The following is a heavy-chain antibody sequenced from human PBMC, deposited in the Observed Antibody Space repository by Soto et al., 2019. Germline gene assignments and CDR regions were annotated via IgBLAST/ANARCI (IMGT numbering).Heavy chain of an antibody. CDR2: MNPNTGNT. CDR3: ARVMAEYNSGLGLAY. J-gene: IGHJ4*02. D-gene: IGHD6-25*01. Sequence: QVQLVQSGAEVKKTGASVKVSCKASGHTFSSHDINLVRQATGQGLEWMGWMNPNTGNTGYAQTFQGRVSMTSDTSINTAYMELSSLRSEDTADYYGARVMAEYNSGLGLAYCGQGTLVTVSS. V-gene: IGHV1-8*01. CDR1: GHTFSSHD.